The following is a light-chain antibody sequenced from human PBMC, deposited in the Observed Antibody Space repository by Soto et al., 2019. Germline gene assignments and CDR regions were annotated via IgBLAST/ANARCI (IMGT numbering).Light chain of an antibody. CDR2: GAS. Sequence: EIVMTQSPATVSVSPGERATLSCRASQSVSSNLAWYQQKPGQAPRLLIYGASTRATGIPARFSGSGSGTEFTLTISSLQSEDFAVYYCQQYNNWPRTFGQRTKVDI. CDR3: QQYNNWPRT. V-gene: IGKV3-15*01. J-gene: IGKJ1*01. CDR1: QSVSSN.